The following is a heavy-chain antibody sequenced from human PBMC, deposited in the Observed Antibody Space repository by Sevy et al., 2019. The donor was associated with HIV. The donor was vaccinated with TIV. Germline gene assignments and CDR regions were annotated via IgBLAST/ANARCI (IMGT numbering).Heavy chain of an antibody. V-gene: IGHV4-61*02. CDR1: GGSFSSSSYY. CDR3: AGRIAVAAFDY. CDR2: IYTSGST. J-gene: IGHJ4*02. D-gene: IGHD6-19*01. Sequence: LTCTVSGGSFSSSSYYWNWIRQPAGRGLEWIGRIYTSGSTNYNPSLKSRVTMSVDTSKNQFSLKLSSVTAADTAVYYCAGRIAVAAFDYWGQGNLVTVSS.